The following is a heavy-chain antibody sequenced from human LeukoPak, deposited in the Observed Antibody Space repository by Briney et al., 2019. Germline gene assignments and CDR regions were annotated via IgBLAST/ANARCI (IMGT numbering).Heavy chain of an antibody. CDR1: GGSISSGGYS. CDR3: ARGDYDILTGYFNNWFDP. CDR2: IYHSGST. D-gene: IGHD3-9*01. Sequence: SETLSLTCAVSGGSISSGGYSWSWIRQPPGKGLEWIGYIYHSGSTYYNPSLKSRVTISVDRYKNQFSLKLSSVTAADTAVYYCARGDYDILTGYFNNWFDPWGQGTLVTVSS. V-gene: IGHV4-30-2*01. J-gene: IGHJ5*02.